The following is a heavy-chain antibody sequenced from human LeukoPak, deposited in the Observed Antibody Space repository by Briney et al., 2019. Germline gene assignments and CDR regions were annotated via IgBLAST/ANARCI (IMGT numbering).Heavy chain of an antibody. CDR1: GHTFTSYG. J-gene: IGHJ4*02. V-gene: IGHV1-18*01. Sequence: GASVTVSCKASGHTFTSYGISWVRQAPGQGLEWMGWISAYNGNTNYAQKLQGRVTMTTDTSTSTAYMELRSLRSDDTAVYYCARADRRRYYDSSGRGDYWGQGTLVTVSS. CDR2: ISAYNGNT. CDR3: ARADRRRYYDSSGRGDY. D-gene: IGHD3-22*01.